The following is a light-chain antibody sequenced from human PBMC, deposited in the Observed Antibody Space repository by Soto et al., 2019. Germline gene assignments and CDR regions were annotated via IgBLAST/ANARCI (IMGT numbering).Light chain of an antibody. J-gene: IGKJ5*01. CDR3: QQRSNWPVT. V-gene: IGKV3D-20*02. Sequence: EIVLTQSPGTLSLSLGEGAALCCRASQSVSSSYIAWYQQRPGQNTSLLIYGASTRDTGIPDRVSGSGSGTDVTLTISSLETEDFAVYYCQQRSNWPVTFGQGTRLEIK. CDR1: QSVSSSY. CDR2: GAS.